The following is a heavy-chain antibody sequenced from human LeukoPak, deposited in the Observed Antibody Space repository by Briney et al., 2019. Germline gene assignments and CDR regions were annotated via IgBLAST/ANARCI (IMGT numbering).Heavy chain of an antibody. CDR2: ISSSGSTI. V-gene: IGHV3-48*03. CDR3: ARRGNGVVSDAFDI. Sequence: GGSLRLSCAASGFTFSSYEMNWVRQAPGKGLEWVSYISSSGSTIYYADSVKGRFTISRDNAKNSLYLQMNSLRAEDTAVYYCARRGNGVVSDAFDIWGQGTMVTVSS. J-gene: IGHJ3*02. D-gene: IGHD2-21*01. CDR1: GFTFSSYE.